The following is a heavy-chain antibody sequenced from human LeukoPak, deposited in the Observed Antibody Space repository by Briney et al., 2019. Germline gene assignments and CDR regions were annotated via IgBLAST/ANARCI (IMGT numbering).Heavy chain of an antibody. D-gene: IGHD3-3*01. CDR3: AKDFANYDFWSGLDAFDI. CDR1: GFTFSSYG. CDR2: IRYDGSNK. J-gene: IGHJ3*02. Sequence: PGGSLRLSCAASGFTFSSYGMHWVRQAPGKGLEWVAFIRYDGSNKYYADSVKGRFTISRDNSKNTLYLQMNSLRAEDTAVYYCAKDFANYDFWSGLDAFDIWGQGTMVTVSS. V-gene: IGHV3-30*02.